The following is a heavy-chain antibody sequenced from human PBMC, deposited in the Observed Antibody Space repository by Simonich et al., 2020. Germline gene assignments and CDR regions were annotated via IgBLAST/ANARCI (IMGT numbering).Heavy chain of an antibody. CDR2: ISRRSSYI. CDR3: AREIEAGNAFDI. J-gene: IGHJ3*02. Sequence: VQLVESGGGLVKPGGSLRLSCAASGFTFSSYSMNWVRQAPGKGLECVSSISRRSSYIYYADSVKGRFTISRDNAKNSLYLQMNSLRAEDTAVYYCAREIEAGNAFDIWGQGTMVTVSS. V-gene: IGHV3-21*01. CDR1: GFTFSSYS.